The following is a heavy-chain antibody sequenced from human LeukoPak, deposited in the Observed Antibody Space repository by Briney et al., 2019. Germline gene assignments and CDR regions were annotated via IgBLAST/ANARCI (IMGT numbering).Heavy chain of an antibody. V-gene: IGHV3-7*01. D-gene: IGHD6-25*01. J-gene: IGHJ4*02. Sequence: GGSLRLSCTATGFTLSSYWMSWVRQAPGKGLEWVANTKGDESEKYYLDSVNGRFTISRNNAESSMPLQMNNLRAEDTAVYYCVRDGRNGWHFDYWGQGILVTVSS. CDR1: GFTLSSYW. CDR3: VRDGRNGWHFDY. CDR2: TKGDESEK.